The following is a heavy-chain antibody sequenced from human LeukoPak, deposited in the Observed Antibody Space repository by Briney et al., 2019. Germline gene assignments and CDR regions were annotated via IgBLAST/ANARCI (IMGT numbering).Heavy chain of an antibody. J-gene: IGHJ4*02. CDR2: ISPSGGST. CDR1: GYTFTSYY. V-gene: IGHV1-46*01. D-gene: IGHD3-16*01. Sequence: ASVKVSCKASGYTFTSYYVHWVRQAPGQGLEWMGIISPSGGSTGYAQKFQGRVTMTRDTSTSTVHMELSSLGSEDTAMYYCARGGYYDNNRIDSWGQGTLVTVSS. CDR3: ARGGYYDNNRIDS.